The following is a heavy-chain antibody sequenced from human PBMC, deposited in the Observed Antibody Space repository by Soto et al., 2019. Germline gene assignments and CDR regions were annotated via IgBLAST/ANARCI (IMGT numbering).Heavy chain of an antibody. D-gene: IGHD3-10*02. Sequence: QVQLVQSGAEVKKPGSSVKVSCKASGGTFSSYAISWVRQAPGQGLEWMGGIIPIFGTANYAQKFQGRVTINADESTSKAYMELSSLRSEDTAVYYCARDHVPIGRGAFDIWGQGTMVTVSS. CDR1: GGTFSSYA. CDR2: IIPIFGTA. V-gene: IGHV1-69*01. J-gene: IGHJ3*02. CDR3: ARDHVPIGRGAFDI.